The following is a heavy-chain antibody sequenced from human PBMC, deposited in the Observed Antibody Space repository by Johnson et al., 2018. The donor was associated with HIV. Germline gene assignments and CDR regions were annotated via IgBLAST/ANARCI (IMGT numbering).Heavy chain of an antibody. D-gene: IGHD3-22*01. CDR1: GFTVSSNY. J-gene: IGHJ3*02. Sequence: VQLVESGGGLIQPGGSLRLSCAASGFTVSSNYMAWVRHAPGRGLEWVANIKQDGSDTYYLDSVKGRFTISRDNSKNTLYLQMNSLRVEDTALYYCARGGITMIVVPTGAFDIWGQGTMVTVSS. CDR3: ARGGITMIVVPTGAFDI. CDR2: IKQDGSDT. V-gene: IGHV3-7*05.